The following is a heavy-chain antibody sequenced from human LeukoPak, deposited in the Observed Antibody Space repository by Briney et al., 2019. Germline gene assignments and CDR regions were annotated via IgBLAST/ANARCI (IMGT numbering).Heavy chain of an antibody. CDR1: GGSFSGYY. Sequence: SETLSLTCAVYGGSFSGYYWGWIRQPPGKGLEWIGEINHSGSTNYNPSLKSRVTISVDTSKNQFSLKLSSVTAADTAVYYCARGYYDSSGYHDYWGQGTLVTVSS. J-gene: IGHJ4*02. V-gene: IGHV4-34*01. D-gene: IGHD3-22*01. CDR2: INHSGST. CDR3: ARGYYDSSGYHDY.